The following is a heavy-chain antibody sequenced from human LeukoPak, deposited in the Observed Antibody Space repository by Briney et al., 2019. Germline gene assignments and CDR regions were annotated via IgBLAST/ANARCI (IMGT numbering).Heavy chain of an antibody. J-gene: IGHJ4*02. V-gene: IGHV3-15*01. D-gene: IGHD3-16*01. Sequence: GGSLRLSCAASGFTFRNAWMSWVRQAPGKGLEWVGRIKSKTDGGTTDYAAPVKGRFTISRDDSKNTLYLQMNSLKTEDTAAYYCTTDGSVMITFGGVIFDYWGQGTLVTVSS. CDR2: IKSKTDGGTT. CDR1: GFTFRNAW. CDR3: TTDGSVMITFGGVIFDY.